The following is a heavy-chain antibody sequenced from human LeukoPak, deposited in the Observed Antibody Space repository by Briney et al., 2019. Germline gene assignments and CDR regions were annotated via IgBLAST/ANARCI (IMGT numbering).Heavy chain of an antibody. D-gene: IGHD1-1*01. CDR3: AKRSGAPNNFDF. V-gene: IGHV3-43*02. CDR2: ISGDGSSK. Sequence: GGSLTLSCAASGFTFDAHSMHWVRQAPGKGLEWVSLISGDGSSKHYADSVKGRFTISRDNSDASLYLQMRALRSEDTAFYYCAKRSGAPNNFDFWGQGALVTVSS. J-gene: IGHJ4*02. CDR1: GFTFDAHS.